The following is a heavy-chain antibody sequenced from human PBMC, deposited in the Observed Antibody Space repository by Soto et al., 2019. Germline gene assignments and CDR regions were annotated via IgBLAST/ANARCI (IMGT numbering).Heavy chain of an antibody. D-gene: IGHD3-16*02. J-gene: IGHJ4*02. CDR3: ARVANYDYIWGSYRASDY. Sequence: GGSLRLSCAASGFTFSSYGMHWVRQAPDKGLEWVAVIWYDGSNKYYADSVKGRFTISRDNSKNTLYLQMNSLRAEDTAVYYCARVANYDYIWGSYRASDYWGQGTLVTVSS. V-gene: IGHV3-33*01. CDR2: IWYDGSNK. CDR1: GFTFSSYG.